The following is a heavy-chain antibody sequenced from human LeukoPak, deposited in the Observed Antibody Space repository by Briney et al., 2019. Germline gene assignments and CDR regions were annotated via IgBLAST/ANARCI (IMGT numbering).Heavy chain of an antibody. D-gene: IGHD3-3*01. Sequence: ASVKVSCKASGYTFTSYDINWVRQATGQGLEWMGWMNPNSGNTGYAQKFQGRVTMTRNTSISTAYTELSSLRSEDTAVYYCARRDYDFWSGYSPDNWFDPWGQGTLVTVSS. CDR3: ARRDYDFWSGYSPDNWFDP. V-gene: IGHV1-8*01. J-gene: IGHJ5*02. CDR2: MNPNSGNT. CDR1: GYTFTSYD.